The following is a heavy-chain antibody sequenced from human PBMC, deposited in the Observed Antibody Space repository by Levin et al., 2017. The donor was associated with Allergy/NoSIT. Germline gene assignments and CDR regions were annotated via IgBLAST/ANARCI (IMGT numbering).Heavy chain of an antibody. CDR3: AKPRTTAYYYGMDV. D-gene: IGHD4-17*01. CDR2: ISGSGGST. CDR1: GFTFSSYA. Sequence: GESLRLSCAASGFTFSSYAMSWVRQAPGKGLEWVSVISGSGGSTNFADSVKGRFTISRDNSRNTLYLQMNSLRAEDTAVYYCAKPRTTAYYYGMDVWGQGTTVTVSS. J-gene: IGHJ6*02. V-gene: IGHV3-23*01.